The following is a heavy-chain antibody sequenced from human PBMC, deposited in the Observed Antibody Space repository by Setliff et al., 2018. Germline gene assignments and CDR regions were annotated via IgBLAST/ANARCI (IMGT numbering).Heavy chain of an antibody. V-gene: IGHV3-7*03. Sequence: GGSLRLSCAASGFTFSSYWMSWVRQAPGKGLEWVANIKQDGSEKYYVDSVKGRFTISRDNAKNSLYLQMNSLRAEDTAVYYCARVGVLWFGEFDYWGQGTLVTVSS. D-gene: IGHD3-10*01. CDR2: IKQDGSEK. CDR1: GFTFSSYW. J-gene: IGHJ4*02. CDR3: ARVGVLWFGEFDY.